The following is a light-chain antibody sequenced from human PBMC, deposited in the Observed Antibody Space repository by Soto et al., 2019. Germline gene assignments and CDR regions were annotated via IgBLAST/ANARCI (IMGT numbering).Light chain of an antibody. CDR2: KAS. Sequence: DIQMTQSPSTLSASVGDRVTITCRASQSINSLLAWYQQKPGKAPKLLIYKASSLESGVPSRFSGNGSGTEFTLTISSLQPDDFASYCCQQYNSYSPFGGGTKVEIK. CDR1: QSINSL. V-gene: IGKV1-5*03. J-gene: IGKJ4*02. CDR3: QQYNSYSP.